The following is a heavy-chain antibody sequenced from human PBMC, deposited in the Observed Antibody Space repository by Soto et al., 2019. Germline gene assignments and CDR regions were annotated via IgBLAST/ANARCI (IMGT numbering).Heavy chain of an antibody. CDR1: GVTFSSYA. D-gene: IGHD3-3*01. Sequence: SGGSLRHSCAASGVTFSSYAMSWVRPAPGKGLEWVSAISGSGGSTYYADSVKGRFTISRDNSKNTLYLQMNSLRAEDTAVYYCAKDSTHESLLTAPSIGRFDPWRQGPLVTVSS. CDR2: ISGSGGST. CDR3: AKDSTHESLLTAPSIGRFDP. V-gene: IGHV3-23*01. J-gene: IGHJ5*02.